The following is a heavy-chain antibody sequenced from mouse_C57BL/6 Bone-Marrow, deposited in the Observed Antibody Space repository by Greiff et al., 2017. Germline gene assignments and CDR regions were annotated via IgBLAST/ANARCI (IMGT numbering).Heavy chain of an antibody. D-gene: IGHD1-1*01. CDR3: ARSSSPTWFAY. V-gene: IGHV1-42*01. J-gene: IGHJ3*01. Sequence: DVKLVESGPELVKPGASVKISCKASGYSFTGYYMNWVKQSPEKSLEWIGEINPSTGGTTYNQKFKAKATLTVDKSSSTAYMQLKSLTSEDSAVYYCARSSSPTWFAYWGQGTLVTVSA. CDR1: GYSFTGYY. CDR2: INPSTGGT.